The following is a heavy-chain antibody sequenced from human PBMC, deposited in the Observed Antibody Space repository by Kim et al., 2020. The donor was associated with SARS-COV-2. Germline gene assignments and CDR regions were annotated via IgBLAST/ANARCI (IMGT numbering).Heavy chain of an antibody. CDR1: GFTFSSYD. V-gene: IGHV3-48*02. D-gene: IGHD6-19*01. Sequence: GGSLRLSCAGSGFTFSSYDMNWVRQAPGKGLEWVAYISKGSGIIEYADSVRGRITISRDNAKNSVYLHMDSLRDEDTAVYYCARQRADSSGWPFDSWGQGTLLTVSS. CDR3: ARQRADSSGWPFDS. J-gene: IGHJ4*02. CDR2: ISKGSGII.